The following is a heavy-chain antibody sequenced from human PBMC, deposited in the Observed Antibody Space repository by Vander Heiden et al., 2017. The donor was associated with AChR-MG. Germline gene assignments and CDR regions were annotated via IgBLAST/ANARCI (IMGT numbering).Heavy chain of an antibody. CDR3: ARGYYDILTGYSNDAFDI. CDR1: GFTFSSYW. CDR2: IKQDGSEK. D-gene: IGHD3-9*01. J-gene: IGHJ3*02. V-gene: IGHV3-7*01. Sequence: EVQLVESGGGLVQPGGSLRLSCAASGFTFSSYWMSWVRQAPGKGLEWVANIKQDGSEKYYVDSVKGRFTISRDNAKNSLYLQMNSLRAEDTAVYYCARGYYDILTGYSNDAFDIWGQGTMVTVSS.